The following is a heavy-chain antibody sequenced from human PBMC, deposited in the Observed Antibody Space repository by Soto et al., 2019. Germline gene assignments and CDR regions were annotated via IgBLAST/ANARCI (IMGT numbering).Heavy chain of an antibody. CDR2: IWYDGSNK. Sequence: QVQLVESGGGVVQPGRSLRLSCAASGFTFSSYGMHWVRQAPGKGLEWVAVIWYDGSNKYYADSVKGRFTISRDNSKNTPYLQMNSLRAEDTAVYYCAATYYYDSSGSLPFDYWGQGTLVTVSS. D-gene: IGHD3-22*01. CDR1: GFTFSSYG. V-gene: IGHV3-33*01. CDR3: AATYYYDSSGSLPFDY. J-gene: IGHJ4*02.